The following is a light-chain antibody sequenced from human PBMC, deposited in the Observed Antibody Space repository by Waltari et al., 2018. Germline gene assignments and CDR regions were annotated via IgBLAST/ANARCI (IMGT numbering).Light chain of an antibody. V-gene: IGLV2-11*01. J-gene: IGLJ2*01. Sequence: QAALTQPRSVSGSPGQSVTISCTGTSSDIGGYNYVYWYQQHPGTAPKLMIYEVSKRPPGVSDRFSGSKSGNTASLTISGLQAEDEADYYCSSYAGSNTFLFGGGTRLTVL. CDR1: SSDIGGYNY. CDR3: SSYAGSNTFL. CDR2: EVS.